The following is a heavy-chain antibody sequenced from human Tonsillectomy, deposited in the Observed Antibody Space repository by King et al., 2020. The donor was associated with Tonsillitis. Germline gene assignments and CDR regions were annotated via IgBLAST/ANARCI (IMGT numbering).Heavy chain of an antibody. CDR3: AKPQGYYYYYGMDV. CDR2: IRYDGSNK. CDR1: GFTFSGYG. J-gene: IGHJ6*02. Sequence: VQLVESGGGVVQPGGSLRLSCAASGFTFSGYGMHWVRQAPGKGLEWVAFIRYDGSNKYYADSVKGRFTISRDNSKNTLYLQMNSLRDEDTAVYYCAKPQGYYYYYGMDVWGQGTTVTVSS. V-gene: IGHV3-30*02.